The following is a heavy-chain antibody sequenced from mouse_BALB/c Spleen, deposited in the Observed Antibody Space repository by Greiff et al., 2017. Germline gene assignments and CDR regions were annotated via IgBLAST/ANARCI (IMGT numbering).Heavy chain of an antibody. CDR2: IRNKANGYTT. J-gene: IGHJ4*01. CDR1: GFTFTDYY. CDR3: ARDYYGPMDY. V-gene: IGHV7-3*02. Sequence: EVKLVESGGGLVQPGGSLRLSCATSGFTFTDYYMSWVRQPPGKALEWLGFIRNKANGYTTEYSASVKGRFTISRDNSQSILYLQMNTLRAEDSATYYCARDYYGPMDYWGQGTSVTVSS. D-gene: IGHD1-1*01.